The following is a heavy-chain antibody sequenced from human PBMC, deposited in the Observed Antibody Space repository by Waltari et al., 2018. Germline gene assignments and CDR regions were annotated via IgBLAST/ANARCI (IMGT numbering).Heavy chain of an antibody. J-gene: IGHJ4*02. Sequence: EVQLVESGGGLEQPGGSLRLSCTASGFTFSSYSMNWFRQAPGKGLEWVSYISSGGSNIYYTDSVKGRFTISRDNAKNSLYLQMKSLRAEDTAVYYCARDRGSSGYYYDYWGQGTLVTVSS. CDR3: ARDRGSSGYYYDY. CDR2: ISSGGSNI. V-gene: IGHV3-48*04. D-gene: IGHD3-22*01. CDR1: GFTFSSYS.